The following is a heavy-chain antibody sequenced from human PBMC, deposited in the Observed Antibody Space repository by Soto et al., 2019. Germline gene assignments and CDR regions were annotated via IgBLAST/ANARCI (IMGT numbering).Heavy chain of an antibody. CDR2: ISYDGNNK. Sequence: QVQLVESGGGVVQPGRSLRLSCAASGFTYSTYTMHWVRQAPGKGLEWVAVISYDGNNKFYADSVKGRFTISRDSTKQTLCLQMNSLRPDDTAIYYCARDGVSSPEYTWNYGAYFDYCGQGALVTVSS. CDR3: ARDGVSSPEYTWNYGAYFDY. CDR1: GFTYSTYT. V-gene: IGHV3-30-3*01. J-gene: IGHJ4*02. D-gene: IGHD1-7*01.